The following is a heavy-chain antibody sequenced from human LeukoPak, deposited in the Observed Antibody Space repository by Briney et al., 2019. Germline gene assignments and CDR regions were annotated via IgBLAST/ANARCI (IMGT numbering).Heavy chain of an antibody. J-gene: IGHJ6*03. Sequence: PGGSLRLSCAASGFTFSSYGMSWVRQAPGKGLEWVSAISGSGGSTYYADSVKGRFTISRDNSNNTLYLQMNSLRADDTAVYYCAKDGLRADFSGTYPPYYMDVWGKGTTVTISS. D-gene: IGHD1-26*01. CDR1: GFTFSSYG. CDR2: ISGSGGST. CDR3: AKDGLRADFSGTYPPYYMDV. V-gene: IGHV3-23*01.